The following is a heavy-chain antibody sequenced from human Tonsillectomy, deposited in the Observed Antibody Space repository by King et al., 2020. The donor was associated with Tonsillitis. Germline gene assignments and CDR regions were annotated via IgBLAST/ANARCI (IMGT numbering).Heavy chain of an antibody. D-gene: IGHD1-20*01. CDR3: ARNPKKRYNFLPEDY. V-gene: IGHV1-69*01. CDR1: GGTFSSYA. CDR2: IIPIFGTA. J-gene: IGHJ4*02. Sequence: QLVQSGAEVKKPGSSVKVSCKASGGTFSSYAISWVRQAPGQGLEWMGGIIPIFGTANYAQKFQGRVTMTADESTSTAYMELSSLRSEDTAVYYCARNPKKRYNFLPEDYWGQGTLVTVSS.